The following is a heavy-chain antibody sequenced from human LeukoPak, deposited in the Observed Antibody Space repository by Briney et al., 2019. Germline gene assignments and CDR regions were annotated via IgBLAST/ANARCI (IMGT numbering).Heavy chain of an antibody. CDR2: ISASGGST. V-gene: IGHV3-23*01. CDR1: GFTFSSSA. J-gene: IGHJ4*02. Sequence: GGSLRLSCAASGFTFSSSAMSWVRQVPGKGLEWVSGISASGGSTSYADSVRGRFTISRDNSKNTLYVQMNSLRDEDTAVYYCAKDGPRSITMVRAYDYWGQGTLVTVSS. D-gene: IGHD3-10*01. CDR3: AKDGPRSITMVRAYDY.